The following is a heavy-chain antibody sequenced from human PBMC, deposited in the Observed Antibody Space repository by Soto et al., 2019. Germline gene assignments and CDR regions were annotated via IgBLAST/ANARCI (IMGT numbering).Heavy chain of an antibody. CDR2: ISGGGDRT. D-gene: IGHD2-2*01. CDR1: GFTFINYA. V-gene: IGHV3-23*01. Sequence: EVQLLESGGGLVQPGGSLRLSCVGSGFTFINYAMNWVRQTPGKGLEWVSGISGGGDRTFDGDSVKGRFTISRDNSKNTVKLQMNSLRADDTAVYYCARKVLGSTSRPDWWYFDLWGRGTLVTVSS. CDR3: ARKVLGSTSRPDWWYFDL. J-gene: IGHJ2*01.